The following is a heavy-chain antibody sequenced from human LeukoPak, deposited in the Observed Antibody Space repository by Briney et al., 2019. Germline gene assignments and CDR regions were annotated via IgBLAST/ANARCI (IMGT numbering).Heavy chain of an antibody. D-gene: IGHD3-22*01. CDR1: GGSISSYY. V-gene: IGHV4-59*01. CDR2: IYYSGST. CDR3: ARVQYYYDSSGYYYDAFDI. J-gene: IGHJ3*02. Sequence: KPSETLSLTCTVAGGSISSYYWSWIRKPPGKGLEWIGYIYYSGSTNYNPSLKSRVTISVDTSKNQFSLKLSSVTAADTAVYYCARVQYYYDSSGYYYDAFDIWGQGTMVTVSS.